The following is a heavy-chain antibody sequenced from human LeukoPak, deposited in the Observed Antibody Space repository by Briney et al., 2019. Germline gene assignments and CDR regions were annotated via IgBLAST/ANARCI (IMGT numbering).Heavy chain of an antibody. V-gene: IGHV3-7*01. J-gene: IGHJ4*02. CDR1: GFTFSSYW. Sequence: GGSLRLSCAASGFTFSSYWMTWVRQAPGKGLEWVANIKKDGSIKAYVDSVKGRFTISRDNAKNSVYLQMNSLTTEDTAIYYCARYTNFCPGDYWGQGTLVTVSS. CDR3: ARYTNFCPGDY. CDR2: IKKDGSIK. D-gene: IGHD2/OR15-2a*01.